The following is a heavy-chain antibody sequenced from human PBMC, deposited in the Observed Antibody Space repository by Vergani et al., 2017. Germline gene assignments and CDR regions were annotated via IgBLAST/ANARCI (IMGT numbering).Heavy chain of an antibody. Sequence: QLQLQESDSRLVNPSQTLSLTCTLSGDAISRDTYSWNWVRQPPGKPLEWIGSVYYSGTTYYNPSLGGRVTMSIDKSKNHFSLTLTSVTAADSAFYFCARGQTGYCRDWSTYLFCMDVWGKGTTVTV. V-gene: IGHV4-30-2*01. D-gene: IGHD3/OR15-3a*01. CDR3: ARGQTGYCRDWSTYLFCMDV. CDR1: GDAISRDTYS. CDR2: VYYSGTT. J-gene: IGHJ6*03.